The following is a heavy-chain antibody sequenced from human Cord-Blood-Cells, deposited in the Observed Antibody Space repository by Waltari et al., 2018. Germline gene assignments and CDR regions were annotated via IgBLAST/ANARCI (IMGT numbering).Heavy chain of an antibody. V-gene: IGHV1-2*06. J-gene: IGHJ4*02. Sequence: QVQLVQSGAEVKKPGASVKVSCKDSGYTFTGYYMHWVRQAPGQGLEWMGRSNPTSGGTNYALKFQGRVTMTRDTSISTAYMELSRLRSDDTAVYYCARGNWGSGVVDYWGQGTLVTVSS. CDR1: GYTFTGYY. CDR2: SNPTSGGT. D-gene: IGHD7-27*01. CDR3: ARGNWGSGVVDY.